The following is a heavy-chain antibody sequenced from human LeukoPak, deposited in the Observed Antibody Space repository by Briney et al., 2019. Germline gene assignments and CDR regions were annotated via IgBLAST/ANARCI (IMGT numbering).Heavy chain of an antibody. J-gene: IGHJ4*02. Sequence: KTSETLSLTCAVYGGSFSGYYWSWIRQPPGKGLEWIGEINHSGSTNYNPSLKSQVTISVDTSKNQFSLKLSSVTAADTAVYYCARAPRNYYGSGSYYYPMFSYWGQGTLVTVSS. CDR2: INHSGST. D-gene: IGHD3-10*01. CDR1: GGSFSGYY. CDR3: ARAPRNYYGSGSYYYPMFSY. V-gene: IGHV4-34*01.